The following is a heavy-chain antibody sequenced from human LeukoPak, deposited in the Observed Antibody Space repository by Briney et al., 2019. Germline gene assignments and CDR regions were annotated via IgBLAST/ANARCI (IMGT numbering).Heavy chain of an antibody. J-gene: IGHJ4*02. CDR3: ARVGPLRYFDY. CDR1: GFTFSYYG. V-gene: IGHV3-33*01. Sequence: GGSLRLSCAASGFTFSYYGMQWVRQAPGKGLEWVALIWHDGGKRYYADSVKGRFTISRDNSKNTLYLQMTTLRAEDTAVYYCARVGPLRYFDYWGQGTLVTVSS. D-gene: IGHD1-26*01. CDR2: IWHDGGKR.